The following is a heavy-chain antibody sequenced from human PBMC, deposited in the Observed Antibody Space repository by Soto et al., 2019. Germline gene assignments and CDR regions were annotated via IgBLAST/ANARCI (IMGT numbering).Heavy chain of an antibody. CDR3: ARSTGDTWKLNYFDY. J-gene: IGHJ4*02. Sequence: EVQLLESGGGLVQPGGSLRLSCAASGFTFSAYSMSWVRHAPGRGLEWVSGISGLGGSKYYADSVQGRFTISRDNSRNILYLQLNSLRAEDTAEYYCARSTGDTWKLNYFDYWGQGTLLTVSS. CDR2: ISGLGGSK. V-gene: IGHV3-23*01. CDR1: GFTFSAYS. D-gene: IGHD7-27*01.